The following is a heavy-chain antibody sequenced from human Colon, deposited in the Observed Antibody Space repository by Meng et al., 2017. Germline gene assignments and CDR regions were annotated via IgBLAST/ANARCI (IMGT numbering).Heavy chain of an antibody. Sequence: QKSGPGLVQPSGTLALACVVSCDSIANSKWWSWLRQAPGKGPEWIGEISNSYKTVYSPSLKSRVRISLDKSNNQFSLTLTSVTAADTAVYYCARERVRELGLFDSWGQGILVTVSS. CDR1: CDSIANSKW. D-gene: IGHD1-7*01. CDR2: ISNSYKT. J-gene: IGHJ4*02. CDR3: ARERVRELGLFDS. V-gene: IGHV4-4*02.